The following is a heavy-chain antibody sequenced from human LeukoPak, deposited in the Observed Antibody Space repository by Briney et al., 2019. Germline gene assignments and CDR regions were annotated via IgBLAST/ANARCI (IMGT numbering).Heavy chain of an antibody. V-gene: IGHV3-21*01. J-gene: IGHJ4*02. CDR3: AGDVASFYDSSGYIS. Sequence: GGSLRLSCAASGFTFSSYSMNWVRQAPGKGLEWVSSISSSSSYIYYADSVKGRFTISRDNAKNSLYLQMNSLRAEDTAVYYCAGDVASFYDSSGYISWGQGTLVTVSS. CDR1: GFTFSSYS. CDR2: ISSSSSYI. D-gene: IGHD3-22*01.